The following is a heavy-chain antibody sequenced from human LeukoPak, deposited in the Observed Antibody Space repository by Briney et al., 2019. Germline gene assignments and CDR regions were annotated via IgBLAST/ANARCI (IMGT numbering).Heavy chain of an antibody. V-gene: IGHV4-39*01. CDR2: IYYSGST. CDR3: ASYVWGSYFGPKRFDY. Sequence: SETLSLTCTVSGGSISSSSYYWGWIRQPPGKGLEWIGSIYYSGSTYYNPSLKSRVTISVDTSKNQFSLKLSSVTAADTAVYYCASYVWGSYFGPKRFDYWGQGTLVTVSS. CDR1: GGSISSSSYY. J-gene: IGHJ4*02. D-gene: IGHD3-16*01.